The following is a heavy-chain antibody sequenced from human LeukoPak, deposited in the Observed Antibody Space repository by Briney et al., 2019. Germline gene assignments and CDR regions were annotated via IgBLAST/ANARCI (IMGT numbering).Heavy chain of an antibody. V-gene: IGHV3-30-3*01. CDR3: ARDRYDSFDY. CDR1: GFTFNNYA. D-gene: IGHD3-16*01. CDR2: KSYDGSNK. Sequence: GGSLRLSCAASGFTFNNYAMHWVRQAPGKGLEWVAVKSYDGSNKYYADSVKGRFTISGDNSKNTLYLQMNSLRAEDTAVYYCARDRYDSFDYWGQGTLVTVSS. J-gene: IGHJ4*02.